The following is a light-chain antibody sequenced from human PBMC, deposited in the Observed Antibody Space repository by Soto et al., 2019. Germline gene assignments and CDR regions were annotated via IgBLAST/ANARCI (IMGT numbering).Light chain of an antibody. CDR1: QSVSSSY. J-gene: IGKJ1*01. CDR3: QQYGSSGT. Sequence: LPPVEKFPPSRRATQSVSSSYLTWYQQKPGQAPRLLIYGASTRATGIPARFSGSGSGTEFTLTISSLQSEDFAVYYCQQYGSSGTFGQGTKVDIK. V-gene: IGKV3-20*01. CDR2: GAS.